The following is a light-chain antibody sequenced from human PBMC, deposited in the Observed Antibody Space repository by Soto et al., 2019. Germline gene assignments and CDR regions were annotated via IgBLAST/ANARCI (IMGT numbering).Light chain of an antibody. CDR1: QGVGSH. V-gene: IGKV1-39*01. CDR2: GAS. CDR3: QQQYRAPLT. Sequence: DIQMTQSPSSVSALIGDRVTITCRASQGVGSHVNWYQQKPGKAPNLLIHGASNLQSGVPSTFSGNGSGTDFPRTISSLQPEDFATYYCQQQYRAPLTFGGGTKVEIK. J-gene: IGKJ4*01.